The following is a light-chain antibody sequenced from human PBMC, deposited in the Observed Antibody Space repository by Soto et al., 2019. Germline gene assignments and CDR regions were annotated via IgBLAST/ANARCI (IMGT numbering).Light chain of an antibody. Sequence: AIQLTQSPSSLSASVGDRVTITCRASQGISSALAWYQQKPGKAPKLLIYDASSLESGVPSRFSGSGSGTDFTLTISSLPPEDFATYYCQQFNSYPHEVGQGTKVEIK. V-gene: IGKV1-13*02. CDR3: QQFNSYPHE. CDR1: QGISSA. J-gene: IGKJ1*01. CDR2: DAS.